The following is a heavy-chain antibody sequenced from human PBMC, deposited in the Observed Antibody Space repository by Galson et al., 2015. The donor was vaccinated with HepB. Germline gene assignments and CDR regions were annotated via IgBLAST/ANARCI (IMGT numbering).Heavy chain of an antibody. CDR2: ISYDGSNK. CDR1: GFTFSSYG. Sequence: SLRLSCAASGFTFSSYGMHWVRQAPGKGLEWVAVISYDGSNKYYADSVKGRFTISRDNSKNTLYLQMNSLRAEDTAVYYCAKVWNYDILTGYFDYWAQGTLVTVSS. V-gene: IGHV3-30*18. D-gene: IGHD3-9*01. CDR3: AKVWNYDILTGYFDY. J-gene: IGHJ4*02.